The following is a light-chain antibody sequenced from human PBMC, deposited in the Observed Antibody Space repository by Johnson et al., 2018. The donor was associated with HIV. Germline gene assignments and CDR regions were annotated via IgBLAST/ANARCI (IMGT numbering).Light chain of an antibody. CDR2: DNN. CDR3: GTWDNSLITGGV. CDR1: SSNIGNNY. V-gene: IGLV1-51*01. J-gene: IGLJ1*01. Sequence: QSVLTQSPSVSAAPGQKVTISCSGSSSNIGNNYVSWYQQLPGTAPKLLIYDNNKRPSGIPDRFSGSKSGTSATLGITGLQTGDEADYYCGTWDNSLITGGVFGTGTRVTVL.